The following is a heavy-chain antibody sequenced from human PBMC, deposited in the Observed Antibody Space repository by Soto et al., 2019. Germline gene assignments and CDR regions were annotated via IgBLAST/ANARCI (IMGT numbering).Heavy chain of an antibody. CDR1: GFTFSSYA. J-gene: IGHJ5*02. V-gene: IGHV3-23*01. CDR3: AKEMMAAAYVETSPFDL. Sequence: EVQLLESGGGLVQPGGSLRLSCAASGFTFSSYAMPWVRQAPGTGLVWVSVIDGSGGDTWHADSVKGRFSISRDNSKKMLYLHMNSHRVEDTATYYCAKEMMAAAYVETSPFDLWGQGTLVTVSS. CDR2: IDGSGGDT. D-gene: IGHD2-15*01.